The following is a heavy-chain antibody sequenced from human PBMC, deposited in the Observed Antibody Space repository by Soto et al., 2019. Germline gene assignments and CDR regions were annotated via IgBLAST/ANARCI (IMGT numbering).Heavy chain of an antibody. Sequence: ASVKVSCKASGYTFTSYGISWVRQAPGQGLEWMGWISAYNGNTNYAQKLQGRVTMTTDTSTSTAYMELRSLRSDDTAVYYCATRPNDYGDYGYFQHWGQGTLVTVSS. V-gene: IGHV1-18*01. D-gene: IGHD4-17*01. CDR2: ISAYNGNT. CDR3: ATRPNDYGDYGYFQH. CDR1: GYTFTSYG. J-gene: IGHJ1*01.